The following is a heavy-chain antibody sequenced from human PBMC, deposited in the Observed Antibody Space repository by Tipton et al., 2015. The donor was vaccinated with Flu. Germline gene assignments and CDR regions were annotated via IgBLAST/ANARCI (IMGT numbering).Heavy chain of an antibody. CDR2: FYYSGST. CDR3: ARGSGYPTPTPFDY. Sequence: GLVKPSETLSLTCPASGGPISSTNWSGIGHPQGRYREWFGNFYYSGSTNYNPSLKSRVTISIATSKNQFSLKLSSVTAADTAVYYCARGSGYPTPTPFDYWGRGTLVTVSS. D-gene: IGHD3-22*01. CDR1: GGPISSTN. J-gene: IGHJ4*02. V-gene: IGHV4-59*01.